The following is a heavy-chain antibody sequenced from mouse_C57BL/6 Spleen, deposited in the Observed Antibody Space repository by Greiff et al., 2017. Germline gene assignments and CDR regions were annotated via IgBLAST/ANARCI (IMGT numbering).Heavy chain of an antibody. D-gene: IGHD1-1*01. J-gene: IGHJ2*01. CDR2: ISYDGSN. V-gene: IGHV3-6*01. Sequence: EVKLQESGPGLVKPSQSLSLTCSVTGYSITSGYYWNWIRQFPGNKLEWMGYISYDGSNNYNPSLKNRISITRDTSKTQFFLKLNSVTTEDTATYYCAREGYYGSGDYWGQGTTLTVSS. CDR3: AREGYYGSGDY. CDR1: GYSITSGYY.